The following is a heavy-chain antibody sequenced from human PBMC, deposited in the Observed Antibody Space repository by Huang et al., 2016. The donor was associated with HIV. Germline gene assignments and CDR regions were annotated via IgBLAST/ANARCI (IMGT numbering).Heavy chain of an antibody. Sequence: QVQLVQSGAEVKKPGASVKVSCRASGYTFTRYDINWVRQAPGQGPDWMAWMNPNSGNAGYAQKFQGRVAVSRNTSRSTAYMELRSLRREDTAVYFCARGRGWLSGLDFWGQGTRVTVPS. D-gene: IGHD2-21*01. CDR2: MNPNSGNA. J-gene: IGHJ4*02. CDR3: ARGRGWLSGLDF. V-gene: IGHV1-8*01. CDR1: GYTFTRYD.